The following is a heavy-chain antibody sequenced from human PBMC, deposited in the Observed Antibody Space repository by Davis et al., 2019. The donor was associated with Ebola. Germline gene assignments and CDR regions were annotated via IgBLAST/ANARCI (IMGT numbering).Heavy chain of an antibody. J-gene: IGHJ4*02. CDR3: AREVEGHDYGGNSEGDRDY. D-gene: IGHD4-23*01. CDR1: GFTVSSNY. V-gene: IGHV3-53*01. CDR2: IYSGGST. Sequence: GESLKISCAASGFTVSSNYMSWVRQAPGKGLEWVSVIYSGGSTYYADSVKGRFTISRDNSKNTLYLQMNSLRAEDTAVYYCAREVEGHDYGGNSEGDRDYWGQGTLVTVSS.